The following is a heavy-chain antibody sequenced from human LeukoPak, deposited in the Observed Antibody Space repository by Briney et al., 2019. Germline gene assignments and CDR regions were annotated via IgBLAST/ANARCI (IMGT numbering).Heavy chain of an antibody. V-gene: IGHV4-39*01. Sequence: SETLSLTCAVSGASLSGSNYYWGWLRQPPGRGLEWLGNIYSSGSTYYNAPLQSRVTISIETSKNQFSLKLRTVTAADMAVYYCAGQWLAKVWFDPWGQGTLVTVSS. D-gene: IGHD6-19*01. CDR3: AGQWLAKVWFDP. CDR1: GASLSGSNYY. CDR2: IYSSGST. J-gene: IGHJ5*02.